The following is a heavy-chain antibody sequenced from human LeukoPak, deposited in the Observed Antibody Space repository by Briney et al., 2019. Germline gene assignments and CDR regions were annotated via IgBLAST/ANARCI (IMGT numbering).Heavy chain of an antibody. Sequence: GGSLRLSCAASGFTFSSYWMHWVRQAPGKGLVWVSRINSDGSSTSYADSVKGRFTISRDNAKNTLYLQMDSLRAEDTAVYYCARGPAYYDFWSGYYTVSGAFDIWGQGTMVTVSS. CDR2: INSDGSST. V-gene: IGHV3-74*01. D-gene: IGHD3-3*01. J-gene: IGHJ3*02. CDR1: GFTFSSYW. CDR3: ARGPAYYDFWSGYYTVSGAFDI.